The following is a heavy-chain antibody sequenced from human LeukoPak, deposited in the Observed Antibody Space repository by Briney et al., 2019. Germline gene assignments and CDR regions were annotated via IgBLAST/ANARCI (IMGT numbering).Heavy chain of an antibody. D-gene: IGHD6-6*01. J-gene: IGHJ4*02. CDR1: GFTFSSYS. V-gene: IGHV3-21*01. Sequence: GGPLRLSCAASGFTFSSYSMNWVRQAPGKGLEWVSSISSSSSYIYYADSVKGRFTISRDNAKNSLYLQMNGLRAEDTAVYYCARDSYRSSSADWGQGTLVTVSS. CDR3: ARDSYRSSSAD. CDR2: ISSSSSYI.